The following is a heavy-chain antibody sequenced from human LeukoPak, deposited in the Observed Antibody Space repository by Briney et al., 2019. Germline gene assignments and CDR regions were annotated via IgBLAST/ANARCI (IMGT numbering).Heavy chain of an antibody. CDR3: ARSEGYCSSTSCYIGY. CDR2: INPSGGST. J-gene: IGHJ4*02. V-gene: IGHV1-46*03. CDR1: GYTFTSYY. Sequence: ASVKVSCKASGYTFTSYYMHWVRQAPGQGLEWMGIINPSGGSTSYAQKFQGRVTMTMATSTSTVYMELSSLRSEDTAVYYCARSEGYCSSTSCYIGYWGQGTLVTVSS. D-gene: IGHD2-2*02.